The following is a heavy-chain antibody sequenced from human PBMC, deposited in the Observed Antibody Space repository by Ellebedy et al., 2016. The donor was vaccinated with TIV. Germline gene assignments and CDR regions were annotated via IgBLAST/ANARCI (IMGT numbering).Heavy chain of an antibody. V-gene: IGHV3-74*01. CDR1: GFTFRSYW. CDR3: DTAVYYCAKDREGYCSGGSCHSPGFDI. D-gene: IGHD2-15*01. Sequence: GGSLRLXXAASGFTFRSYWMHWVRQAPGKGLVWVSRINGDGSSTNYADSVKGRFTISRDNSKNTLYLQMDSQRAEDTAVFAEDTAVYYCAKDREGYCSGGSCHSPGFDIWGQGTMVTVSS. CDR2: INGDGSST. J-gene: IGHJ3*02.